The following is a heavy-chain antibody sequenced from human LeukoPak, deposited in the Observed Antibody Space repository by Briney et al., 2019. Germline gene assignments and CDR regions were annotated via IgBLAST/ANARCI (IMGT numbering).Heavy chain of an antibody. CDR3: ARQSRCVGVRLPSGYYYMDV. V-gene: IGHV4-34*01. J-gene: IGHJ6*03. D-gene: IGHD3-3*01. Sequence: PSETLSLTCAVSGGSLSGYYWSWIRQPPGKGLEWIGEINHSGSTNYNPSLKSRLTISVDVSMSLVSSKLNSVAAADTAVYYGARQSRCVGVRLPSGYYYMDVWGQGTTVTVSS. CDR1: GGSLSGYY. CDR2: INHSGST.